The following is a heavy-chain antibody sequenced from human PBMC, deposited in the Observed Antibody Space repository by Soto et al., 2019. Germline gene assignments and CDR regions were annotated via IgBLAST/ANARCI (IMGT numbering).Heavy chain of an antibody. D-gene: IGHD2-21*02. V-gene: IGHV4-59*01. CDR3: ARGGMVTAIHYFDD. CDR2: IYYSGST. Sequence: SETLSLTCTVSGGSISSFYWSWIRQPPGKGLEWIGYIYYSGSTYYNPSLTSRVTISVDMSKNQFSLKLISVTAADTAVYYCARGGMVTAIHYFDDGAKGTLVTVPS. CDR1: GGSISSFY. J-gene: IGHJ4*02.